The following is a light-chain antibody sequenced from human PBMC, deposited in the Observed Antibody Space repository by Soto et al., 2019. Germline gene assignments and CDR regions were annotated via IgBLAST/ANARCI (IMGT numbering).Light chain of an antibody. CDR2: DVS. V-gene: IGLV2-14*01. J-gene: IGLJ1*01. CDR3: SSYTSSSTLV. Sequence: QPVLTQPASVYGSPGQSITIFCNGTSSDVGDYNYVSWYQQHPGKAPKVMIYDVSNRPSGVSNRFSGSKSGNTASLTISGLQAEDEADYYCSSYTSSSTLVFGTGTKVTVL. CDR1: SSDVGDYNY.